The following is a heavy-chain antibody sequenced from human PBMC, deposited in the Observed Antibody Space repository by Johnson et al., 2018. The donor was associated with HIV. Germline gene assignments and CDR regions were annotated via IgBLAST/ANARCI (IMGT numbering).Heavy chain of an antibody. CDR3: AKVGATVITPRGEAFDI. Sequence: QVQLVESGGGVVQPGRSLRLSCAASGFTFSSYAMHWVRQAPGKGVEWAAVISYDGSNKYYADSVQGRFTISRDNSKNTLYLQMNSLRAEDTAVYYCAKVGATVITPRGEAFDIWGQGTMVTVSS. CDR2: ISYDGSNK. CDR1: GFTFSSYA. J-gene: IGHJ3*02. D-gene: IGHD4-23*01. V-gene: IGHV3-30*04.